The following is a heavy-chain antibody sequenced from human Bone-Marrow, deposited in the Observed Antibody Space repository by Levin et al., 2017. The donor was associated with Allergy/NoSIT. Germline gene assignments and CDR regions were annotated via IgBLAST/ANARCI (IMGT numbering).Heavy chain of an antibody. CDR2: ISYDGSNK. CDR3: AKDLIAVAGTGEGPDY. CDR1: GFTFSSYG. V-gene: IGHV3-30*18. J-gene: IGHJ4*02. Sequence: SCAASGFTFSSYGMHWVRQAPGKGLEWVAVISYDGSNKYYADSVKGRFTISRDNSKNTLYLQMNSLRAEDTAVYYCAKDLIAVAGTGEGPDYWGQGTLVTVSS. D-gene: IGHD6-19*01.